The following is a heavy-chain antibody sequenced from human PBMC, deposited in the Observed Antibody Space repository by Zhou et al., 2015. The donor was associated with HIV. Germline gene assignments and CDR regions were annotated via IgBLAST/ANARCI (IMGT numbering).Heavy chain of an antibody. V-gene: IGHV3-15*01. CDR3: TTVDFAMIVVSDAFDI. CDR1: GFTFSDHY. Sequence: VQLVESGGGLVKPGGSLRLSCVASGFTFSDHYMNWIRQAPGKGLEWVGRIKSKIDGGTADYAAPVKGRFTISRDDSKNILYLQMNSLKTEDTAVYYCTTVDFAMIVVSDAFDIWGQGTMVTVSS. J-gene: IGHJ3*02. CDR2: IKSKIDGGTA. D-gene: IGHD3-22*01.